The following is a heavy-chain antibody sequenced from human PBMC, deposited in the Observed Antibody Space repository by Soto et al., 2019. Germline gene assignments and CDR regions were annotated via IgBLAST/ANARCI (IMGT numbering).Heavy chain of an antibody. CDR3: VTDWSFAFDN. CDR1: GFIFSSFA. V-gene: IGHV3-48*01. J-gene: IGHJ4*02. Sequence: EVQLVESGGGLAQPGGSLRLSCAASGFIFSSFALNWVRQAPGKGLEWISDIGSDRYYADSVKGRFTTSRDMAKNSLYLQLNSLRAEDSAVYYSVTDWSFAFDNWGQGTLVTVSS. CDR2: IGSDR.